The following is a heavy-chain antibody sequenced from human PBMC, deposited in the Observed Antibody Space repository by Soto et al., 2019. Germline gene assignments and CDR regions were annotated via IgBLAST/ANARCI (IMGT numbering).Heavy chain of an antibody. J-gene: IGHJ2*01. V-gene: IGHV1-69*13. CDR2: IIPIFGTA. D-gene: IGHD3-16*01. CDR1: GCTFSSYS. CDR3: ARPFQSWPGGWYFDL. Sequence: SVKVSCKASGCTFSSYSINWVRQAPGQGLEWMGGIIPIFGTANSAQKFQGRVTLTADESTSTAHMELNSLRNEDTAVYYCARPFQSWPGGWYFDLWGRGTLVTVSS.